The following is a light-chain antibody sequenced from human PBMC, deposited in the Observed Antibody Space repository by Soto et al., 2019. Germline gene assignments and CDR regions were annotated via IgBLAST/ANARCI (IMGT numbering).Light chain of an antibody. V-gene: IGKV3-15*01. CDR1: RSVSNR. CDR3: QQYYNWPVT. CDR2: GAS. J-gene: IGKJ4*01. Sequence: EVLMTQYPATLSVSPGETVTFSCRASRSVSNRLAWYQHKPGQAPRLLISGASNGATGIPPKFSGSGSGTEFALTVDSLQSDDIAVYYCQQYYNWPVTFGGGSKVAIK.